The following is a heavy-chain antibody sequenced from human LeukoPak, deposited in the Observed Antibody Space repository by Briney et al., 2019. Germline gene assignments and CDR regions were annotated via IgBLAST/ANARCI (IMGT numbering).Heavy chain of an antibody. CDR3: ARGGETSPFDY. D-gene: IGHD1-1*01. Sequence: SETLSLTCTVSGGSISSYYWSWSRQPPGKGLEWIGYIYYSGSTNYNPSLKSRVTISVDTSKNQFSLKLSSVTAADTAVYYCARGGETSPFDYWGQGTLVTVSS. V-gene: IGHV4-59*01. CDR2: IYYSGST. J-gene: IGHJ4*02. CDR1: GGSISSYY.